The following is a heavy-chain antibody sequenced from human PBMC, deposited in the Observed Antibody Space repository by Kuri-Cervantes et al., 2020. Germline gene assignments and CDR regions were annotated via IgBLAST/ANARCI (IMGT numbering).Heavy chain of an antibody. D-gene: IGHD4-17*01. Sequence: ASVKVSCKASGYTFTSYDINWVRQATGQGLEWMGWMNPNSGNTGYAQKFQGRVTMTEDTSTDTAYMELSSLRSEDTAVYYCATTDYGDYGGYFQHWGQGTLVTVSS. CDR3: ATTDYGDYGGYFQH. V-gene: IGHV1-8*01. J-gene: IGHJ1*01. CDR1: GYTFTSYD. CDR2: MNPNSGNT.